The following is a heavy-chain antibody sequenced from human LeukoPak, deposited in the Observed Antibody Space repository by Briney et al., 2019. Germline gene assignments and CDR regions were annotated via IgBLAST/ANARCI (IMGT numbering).Heavy chain of an antibody. CDR1: GGSISSYY. V-gene: IGHV4-59*01. CDR2: IYNSGTT. CDR3: ARDPGYCSNGVCRNWFDP. D-gene: IGHD2-8*01. J-gene: IGHJ5*02. Sequence: SETLSLTCTVSGGSISSYYWSWIRQSPGKGLEWIGYIYNSGTTNYTPSLRSRVTISLDMSKNQFSLKLTSVTAADTAVYYCARDPGYCSNGVCRNWFDPWGQGTLVTVSS.